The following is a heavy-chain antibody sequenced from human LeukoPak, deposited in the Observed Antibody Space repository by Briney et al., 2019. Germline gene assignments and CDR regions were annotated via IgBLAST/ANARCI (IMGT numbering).Heavy chain of an antibody. CDR1: GFTFGDYA. CDR2: IRSKAYGGTT. Sequence: GGSLRLSCTASGFTFGDYAMSWVRQAPGKGLEWVGFIRSKAYGGTTEYAASVKGRFTISRDDSKSIAYLQMNSLKTEDTAVYYCTSRTSWSPEYFQHWGQGTLVTVSS. J-gene: IGHJ1*01. CDR3: TSRTSWSPEYFQH. V-gene: IGHV3-49*04. D-gene: IGHD2-2*01.